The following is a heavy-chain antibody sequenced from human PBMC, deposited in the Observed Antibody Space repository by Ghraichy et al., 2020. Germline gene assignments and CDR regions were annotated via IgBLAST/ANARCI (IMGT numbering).Heavy chain of an antibody. CDR1: GFTFSSYA. V-gene: IGHV3-23*01. CDR2: ISGNGGTT. Sequence: GESLNISCAASGFTFSSYAMSWVRQAPGKGLEWVSVISGNGGTTYYADSVKGRFTISRDNSKNTLYLQMNSLRAEDTAVYYCAKRNYYFDYWGQGTLVTVSS. D-gene: IGHD1-7*01. J-gene: IGHJ4*02. CDR3: AKRNYYFDY.